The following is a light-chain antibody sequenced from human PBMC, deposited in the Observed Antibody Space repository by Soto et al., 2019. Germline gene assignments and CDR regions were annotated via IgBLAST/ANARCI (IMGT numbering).Light chain of an antibody. V-gene: IGKV3-15*01. J-gene: IGKJ1*01. CDR1: QSVSSSY. Sequence: ETVMTQSPVTLSVSPGERATLSCRASQSVSSSYLAWYQQEPVQAPRLLIHGASTRAPGFPARFSGSGAGTDFTLTISSLQSEDFAVYYCQQYNNWPWTFGQGT. CDR2: GAS. CDR3: QQYNNWPWT.